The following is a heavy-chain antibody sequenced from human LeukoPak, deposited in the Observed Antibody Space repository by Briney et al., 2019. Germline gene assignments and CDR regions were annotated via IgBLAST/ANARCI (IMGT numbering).Heavy chain of an antibody. Sequence: SETLSLTCTVSGGSISSYYWSWIRQPVGKGLEWIGRIYTSGSTNYNPSLKSRVTMSVDTSKNQFSLKLSSVTAADTAVYYCARGSRIAAAGTVGYYYYYMDVWGKGTTVTVSS. D-gene: IGHD6-13*01. CDR2: IYTSGST. J-gene: IGHJ6*03. CDR1: GGSISSYY. CDR3: ARGSRIAAAGTVGYYYYYMDV. V-gene: IGHV4-4*07.